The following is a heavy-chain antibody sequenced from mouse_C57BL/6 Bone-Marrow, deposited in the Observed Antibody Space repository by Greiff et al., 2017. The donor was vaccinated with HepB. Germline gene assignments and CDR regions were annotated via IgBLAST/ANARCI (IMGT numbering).Heavy chain of an antibody. D-gene: IGHD2-5*01. CDR2: IDPSDSYT. J-gene: IGHJ3*01. CDR3: ARGGYSNYEGAWFAY. V-gene: IGHV1-69*01. CDR1: GYTFTSYW. Sequence: VQLQQPGAELVMPGASVKLSCKASGYTFTSYWMHWVKQRPGQGLEWIGEIDPSDSYTNYNQKFKGKSTLTVDKSSSTAYMQLSSLTSEDSAVYYCARGGYSNYEGAWFAYWGQGTLVTVSA.